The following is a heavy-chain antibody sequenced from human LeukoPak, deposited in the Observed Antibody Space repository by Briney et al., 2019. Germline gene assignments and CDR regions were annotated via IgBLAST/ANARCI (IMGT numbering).Heavy chain of an antibody. J-gene: IGHJ6*03. CDR2: ISSSSSYI. V-gene: IGHV3-21*01. D-gene: IGHD3-22*01. CDR1: GFTFSSYS. Sequence: GGSLRLSCAASGFTFSSYSMNWVRQAPGKGLEWVSSISSSSSYIYYADSVKGRFTISRDNAKNSLYLQMNSLRAEDTAVYYCARESYYYDSSGYYPYYYYYYMDVWGKGTTVTVSS. CDR3: ARESYYYDSSGYYPYYYYYYMDV.